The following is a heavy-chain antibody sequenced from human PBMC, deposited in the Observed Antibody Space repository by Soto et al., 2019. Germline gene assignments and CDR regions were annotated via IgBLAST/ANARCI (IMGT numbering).Heavy chain of an antibody. CDR2: ISGSGSNT. CDR3: AKDQWEGFWYFDL. CDR1: GFTFSNYG. D-gene: IGHD1-26*01. V-gene: IGHV3-23*01. Sequence: GGSLRLSCVASGFTFSNYGMRWVRQAPGKGLEWVSAISGSGSNTYHAEFVKGRFTISRDNSMNTLFLQMDSLRAEDTAIYYCAKDQWEGFWYFDLWGRGTQVTVSS. J-gene: IGHJ2*01.